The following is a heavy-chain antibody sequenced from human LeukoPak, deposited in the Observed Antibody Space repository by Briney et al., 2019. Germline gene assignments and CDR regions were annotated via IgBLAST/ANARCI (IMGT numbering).Heavy chain of an antibody. CDR1: GYSISSGYY. CDR2: IYHSGST. J-gene: IGHJ4*02. CDR3: VRVDNGGNYFDY. D-gene: IGHD4-23*01. V-gene: IGHV4-38-2*02. Sequence: SETLSLTCTVSGYSISSGYYWGWIRQPPGKGLEWIGSIYHSGSTYYNPSLKSRLTISADTSKNQFSLRLSSVTVADTAVYYCVRVDNGGNYFDYWGQGTLVTVSS.